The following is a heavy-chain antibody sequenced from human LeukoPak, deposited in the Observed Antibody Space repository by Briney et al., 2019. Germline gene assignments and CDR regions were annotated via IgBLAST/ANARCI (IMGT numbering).Heavy chain of an antibody. D-gene: IGHD1-26*01. V-gene: IGHV3-23*01. CDR1: GFTFSNYA. J-gene: IGHJ4*02. CDR3: AKENLVGAAYWGNFDY. Sequence: GGSLRLSCAASGFTFSNYAMSWVRQAPGKGLEWVSAISGSGGSTYYADSVKGRFTISRDNSKNTLYLQMNSLRAEDTAVYYCAKENLVGAAYWGNFDYWGQGTLVTVSS. CDR2: ISGSGGST.